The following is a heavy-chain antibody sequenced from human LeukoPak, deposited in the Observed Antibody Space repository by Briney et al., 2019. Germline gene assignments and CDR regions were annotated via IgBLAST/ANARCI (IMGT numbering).Heavy chain of an antibody. CDR3: ARHLANAFDI. CDR1: GGSISSYY. CDR2: IYYSGST. J-gene: IGHJ3*02. V-gene: IGHV4-59*08. Sequence: SETQSLTCTVSGGSISSYYWSWIRQPPGKGLEWIGYIYYSGSTNYNPSLKSRVTISVDTSKNQFSLKLSSVTAADTAVYYCARHLANAFDIWGQGTMVTVSS.